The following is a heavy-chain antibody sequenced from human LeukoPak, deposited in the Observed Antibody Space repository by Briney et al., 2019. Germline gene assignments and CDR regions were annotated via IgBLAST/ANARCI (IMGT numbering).Heavy chain of an antibody. V-gene: IGHV3-23*01. CDR1: GFTFYNYA. CDR2: ISDNGGST. CDR3: AREDNTVTLGH. J-gene: IGHJ4*02. D-gene: IGHD4-17*01. Sequence: GGSLRLSCAASGFTFYNYAMTWVRQAPGKGLEWFSGISDNGGSTYHAVSVRGRFTISRDNSKNTLYLQMNSLIAEDTAVYYCAREDNTVTLGHWGQGTLVTVSS.